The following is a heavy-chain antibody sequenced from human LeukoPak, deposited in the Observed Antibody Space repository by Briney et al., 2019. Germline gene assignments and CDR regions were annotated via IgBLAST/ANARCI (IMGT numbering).Heavy chain of an antibody. V-gene: IGHV3-23*01. Sequence: PGGSLRLSCAASGFTFSSYAMSWVRQAPGKGLEWVSAISGSGGSTYYADSVKGRFTISRDNSKNTLYLQMNSLRAEDTAVYYCAKQGGSSWSWRDDDAFDIWGQGTMVTVSS. CDR2: ISGSGGST. J-gene: IGHJ3*02. CDR1: GFTFSSYA. D-gene: IGHD6-13*01. CDR3: AKQGGSSWSWRDDDAFDI.